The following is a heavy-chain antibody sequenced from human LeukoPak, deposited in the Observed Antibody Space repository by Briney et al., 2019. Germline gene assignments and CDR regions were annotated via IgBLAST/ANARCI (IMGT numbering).Heavy chain of an antibody. Sequence: AETLSLTCTVSGGSISSYYWSWIRQPPGKGLEWIGYIYYSGSTNYTPSLKSRVTISVDTSKNQFSLKLSSVTAADTAGYYCGSGTYYYGSGSSLYYWGEGTLGTASS. J-gene: IGHJ4*02. V-gene: IGHV4-59*08. CDR1: GGSISSYY. CDR2: IYYSGST. D-gene: IGHD3-10*01. CDR3: GSGTYYYGSGSSLYY.